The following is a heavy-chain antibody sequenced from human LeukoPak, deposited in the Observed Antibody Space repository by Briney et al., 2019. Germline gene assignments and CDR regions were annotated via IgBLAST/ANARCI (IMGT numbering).Heavy chain of an antibody. D-gene: IGHD5-18*01. CDR1: GGTFSSNA. J-gene: IGHJ5*02. V-gene: IGHV1-69*05. Sequence: ASVKVSCKASGGTFSSNAFSWVRQAPGQGPEWMGGIIPIFGTTNYAQKFQGRVTITTDGSTTTAYMELNSLRSEDTAVYYCASSLWGYSYGAFDPWGQGTLVTVSS. CDR2: IIPIFGTT. CDR3: ASSLWGYSYGAFDP.